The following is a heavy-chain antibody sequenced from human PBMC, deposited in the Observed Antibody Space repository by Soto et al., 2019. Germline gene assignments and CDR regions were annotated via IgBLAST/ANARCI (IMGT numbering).Heavy chain of an antibody. CDR1: GYSFDTFG. CDR3: ARCYCSVGSCFTCWHFDR. CDR2: ISIEKGDT. D-gene: IGHD2-15*01. V-gene: IGHV1-18*01. J-gene: IGHJ2*01. Sequence: QVQVVQSGAEVKKPGASVKVACKASGYSFDTFGMSWVRQAPGQGLEWMGWISIEKGDTNSAQKLQDRGTMTTNTSTSTAYMELRSLTSDDTAVYYCARCYCSVGSCFTCWHFDRWGSGTLVTVSS.